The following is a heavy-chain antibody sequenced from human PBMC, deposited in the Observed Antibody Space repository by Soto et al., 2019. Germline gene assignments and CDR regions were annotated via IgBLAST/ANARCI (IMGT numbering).Heavy chain of an antibody. CDR3: GRGRYGDY. J-gene: IGHJ4*02. Sequence: QVHLVQSGAEVKKPGASVKVSCKASGYTFTSYGITWVRQAPGQGLEWMGWISAHNGNTDYAQKLQGRVIVTRDTSTSTAYMELRSLISDDTVVYCCGRGRYGDYWCQGALVTVYS. CDR2: ISAHNGNT. CDR1: GYTFTSYG. V-gene: IGHV1-18*01. D-gene: IGHD1-1*01.